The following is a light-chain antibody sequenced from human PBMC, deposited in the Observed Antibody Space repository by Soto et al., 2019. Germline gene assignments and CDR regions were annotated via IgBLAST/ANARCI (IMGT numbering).Light chain of an antibody. CDR1: QSISSY. CDR3: QQSYSTPWT. V-gene: IGKV1-39*01. Sequence: DIQMTQPPSSLSASVGDRVTITCRASQSISSYLNWYQQKPGKAPKLLIYAASSLQSGVPSGFSGSGSGTDFTLTICSLQPEDFATYYCQQSYSTPWTFGQGTKVEIK. CDR2: AAS. J-gene: IGKJ1*01.